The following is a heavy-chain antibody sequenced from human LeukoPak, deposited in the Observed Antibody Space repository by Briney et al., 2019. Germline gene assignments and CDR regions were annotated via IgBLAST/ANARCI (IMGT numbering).Heavy chain of an antibody. V-gene: IGHV3-23*01. CDR3: AKAYDNSGHILRYSDF. J-gene: IGHJ4*02. CDR1: GFRFSNYG. Sequence: GGSLRLSCAASGFRFSNYGMNWVRQAPGKGLEWISGISGGGGTTYYADSVMGHFTISRDNSKNTLYLQMNSLRVEDTAVYFCAKAYDNSGHILRYSDFWGQGTLVTVSS. D-gene: IGHD3-22*01. CDR2: ISGGGGTT.